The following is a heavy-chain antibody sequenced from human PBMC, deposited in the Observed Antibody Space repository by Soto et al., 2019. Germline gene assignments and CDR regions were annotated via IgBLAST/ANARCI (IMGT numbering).Heavy chain of an antibody. CDR3: AHRRRGSYFDH. Sequence: QITLKESGPTLVKPTQPLTLTCTFSGFSLSTSGVGVGWIRQPPGKALKWLALIYWDDDKRYRPSLKRSLTITKDTSKNQVVLTMTTIDPVDTATYYFAHRRRGSYFDHWGQGTLVTVSS. J-gene: IGHJ4*02. CDR1: GFSLSTSGVG. D-gene: IGHD3-16*01. V-gene: IGHV2-5*02. CDR2: IYWDDDK.